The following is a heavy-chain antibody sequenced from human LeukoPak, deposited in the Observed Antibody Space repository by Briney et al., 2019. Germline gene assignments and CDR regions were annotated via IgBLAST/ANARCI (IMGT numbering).Heavy chain of an antibody. D-gene: IGHD6-13*01. V-gene: IGHV3-48*04. CDR2: ISSSGSTI. Sequence: PGGSLRLSCAASGFSFSYYGMNWVRQAPGKGLEWIAYISSSGSTIYYADSVKGRFTISRHTAKNSLYLHLNSLRAEDTAVYYCARDPGYWAVYYFDYWGQGTLVTVSS. J-gene: IGHJ4*02. CDR3: ARDPGYWAVYYFDY. CDR1: GFSFSYYG.